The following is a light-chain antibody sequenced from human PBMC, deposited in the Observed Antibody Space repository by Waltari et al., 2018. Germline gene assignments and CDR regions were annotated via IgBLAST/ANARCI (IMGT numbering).Light chain of an antibody. Sequence: EIVMTQSPLSLAVTPGEPASISCRSTQSLLHRTGYNYVDWYLQKPGQSPHLLIYLGSNRAPGVPDRFSGSGSGTDFTLHITRLEAEDVGVFYCMQVLQTPYTFGQGTKLEIK. J-gene: IGKJ2*01. CDR2: LGS. CDR1: QSLLHRTGYNY. V-gene: IGKV2-28*01. CDR3: MQVLQTPYT.